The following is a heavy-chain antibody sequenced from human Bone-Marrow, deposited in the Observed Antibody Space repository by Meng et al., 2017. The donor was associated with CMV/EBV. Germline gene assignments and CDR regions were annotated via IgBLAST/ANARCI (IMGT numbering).Heavy chain of an antibody. J-gene: IGHJ4*02. CDR3: ARDLGATGSDY. CDR2: INPSGGST. D-gene: IGHD1-1*01. V-gene: IGHV1-46*01. CDR1: GYTFTSYY. Sequence: ASVKVSCKASGYTFTSYYMHWVRQAPGQGLEWMGIINPSGGSTSYAQKFQGRVTMTRDTSTSTAYMDLRNLRSDDTAVYYCARDLGATGSDYWGQGTLVPSPQ.